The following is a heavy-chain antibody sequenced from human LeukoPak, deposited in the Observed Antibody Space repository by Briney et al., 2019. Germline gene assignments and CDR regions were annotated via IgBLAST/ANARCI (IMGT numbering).Heavy chain of an antibody. CDR2: ISSTTTYI. V-gene: IGHV3-21*01. CDR3: ARDDVAWNDVHWFDP. J-gene: IGHJ5*02. CDR1: GFTFSYYT. D-gene: IGHD1-1*01. Sequence: PGGSLRLSCAASGFTFSYYTTNWVRQAPGKGLEWVSSISSTTTYIYYADSVKGRFTISRDNAKNSLYLQMSSLRAEDTAVYYCARDDVAWNDVHWFDPWGQGTLVTVSS.